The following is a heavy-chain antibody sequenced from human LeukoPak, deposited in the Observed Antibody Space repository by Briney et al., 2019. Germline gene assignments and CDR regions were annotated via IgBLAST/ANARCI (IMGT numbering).Heavy chain of an antibody. J-gene: IGHJ4*02. Sequence: GGSLRLSCATSGLTFNNYVTTWVRQAPEKGLEWVSSISSSGRSTYYADSVRGRFTISRDNSKNTLFLQMNTLRADDTAVYYCAKDVPYLDYWGRGTLVTVSS. V-gene: IGHV3-23*01. CDR1: GLTFNNYV. D-gene: IGHD2-2*01. CDR3: AKDVPYLDY. CDR2: ISSSGRST.